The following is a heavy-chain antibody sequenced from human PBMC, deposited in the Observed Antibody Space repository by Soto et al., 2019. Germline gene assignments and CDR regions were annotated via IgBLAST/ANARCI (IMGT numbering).Heavy chain of an antibody. Sequence: PSETLSLTCTVSGGSISSGGYYWSWIRQHPGKGLEWIGYIYYSGSTYYNPSLKSRVTISVDTSKNQFSLKLSSVTAADTAVYYCARTLVVPAAIAVVWFDPWGQGTLVTVS. CDR1: GGSISSGGYY. CDR3: ARTLVVPAAIAVVWFDP. CDR2: IYYSGST. J-gene: IGHJ5*02. V-gene: IGHV4-31*03. D-gene: IGHD2-2*01.